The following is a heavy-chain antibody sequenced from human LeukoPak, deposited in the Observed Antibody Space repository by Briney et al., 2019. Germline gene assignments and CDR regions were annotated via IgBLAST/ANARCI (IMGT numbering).Heavy chain of an antibody. CDR1: GFTFSSNY. Sequence: GGSLRLSCAASGFTFSSNYMSWVRQAPGKGLEWVSVIYSGGSTYYADSVKGRFTISRDNSKNTLYLQMNSLRAEDTAVYYCARVASESYYYPFDCWGQGTLVAVSS. J-gene: IGHJ4*02. CDR2: IYSGGST. V-gene: IGHV3-53*01. CDR3: ARVASESYYYPFDC. D-gene: IGHD1-26*01.